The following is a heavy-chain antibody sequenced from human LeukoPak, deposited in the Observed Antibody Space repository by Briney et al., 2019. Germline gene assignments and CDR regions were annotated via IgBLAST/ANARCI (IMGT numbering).Heavy chain of an antibody. D-gene: IGHD6-19*01. CDR3: AASIAVAGTIDY. Sequence: GGSLRLSCAASGFTFSGYAMSWVRQAPGKGLEWVSAISGSGGTTYYADSVKGRFTISRDNSKNTLYLQMNSLRAEDTAVYYCAASIAVAGTIDYWGQGTLVTVSS. J-gene: IGHJ4*02. CDR2: ISGSGGTT. V-gene: IGHV3-23*01. CDR1: GFTFSGYA.